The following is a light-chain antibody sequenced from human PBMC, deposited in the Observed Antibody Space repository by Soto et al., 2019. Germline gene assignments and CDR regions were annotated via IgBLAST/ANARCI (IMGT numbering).Light chain of an antibody. CDR1: QSIRTN. V-gene: IGKV3-15*01. CDR3: QQYNNWPPLWA. J-gene: IGKJ1*01. Sequence: EIVLTQSPATLAVSAGGRATLSCRASQSIRTNVAWYQQLPGQAPRLLVYGASTRATGVPARFSGSGSGIEFTLTISSLQSEDSAVYYCQQYNNWPPLWAFGQGTKVEIK. CDR2: GAS.